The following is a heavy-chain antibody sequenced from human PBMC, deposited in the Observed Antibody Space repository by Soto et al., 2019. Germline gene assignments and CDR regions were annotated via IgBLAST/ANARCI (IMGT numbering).Heavy chain of an antibody. CDR3: ARGRPASLAYCGGDCYPWDY. V-gene: IGHV4-34*01. CDR2: INHSGST. Sequence: QVQLQQWGAGLLKPSETLSLTCAVYGGSFSGYYWSWIRQPPGKGLEWIGEINHSGSTNYNPSLNSRVTISVDTSKNQFSLKLSSVTAADTAVYYCARGRPASLAYCGGDCYPWDYWAQGTLVTAAS. D-gene: IGHD2-21*02. J-gene: IGHJ4*02. CDR1: GGSFSGYY.